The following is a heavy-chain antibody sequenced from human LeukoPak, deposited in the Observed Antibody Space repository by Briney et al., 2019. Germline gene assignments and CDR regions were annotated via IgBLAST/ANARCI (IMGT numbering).Heavy chain of an antibody. CDR2: IGNTET. D-gene: IGHD3-16*01. Sequence: QPGGSLRLSCAASGFTFNIYAMSWVRQTPGKGLEWVSTIGNTETYYADSVKGRFPISRDNSRNTLYLQMKSLRAEDTAMYYCAKDSFAHNGVYDAFDVWGKGTMVTVSS. CDR1: GFTFNIYA. V-gene: IGHV3-23*01. J-gene: IGHJ3*01. CDR3: AKDSFAHNGVYDAFDV.